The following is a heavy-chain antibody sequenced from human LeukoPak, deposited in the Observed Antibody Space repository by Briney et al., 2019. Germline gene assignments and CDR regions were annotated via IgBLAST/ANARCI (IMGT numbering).Heavy chain of an antibody. D-gene: IGHD6-6*01. Sequence: ASVTVSCKASGYTFTDYYMHWVRQAPGQGLEWMGWINPNRGGTNFAQKFQGRVAMTRDTSISTAYMELGSLRSDDTAVYYCARARWQLVPYFDSWGQGTLVSVSS. V-gene: IGHV1-2*02. CDR2: INPNRGGT. CDR1: GYTFTDYY. J-gene: IGHJ4*02. CDR3: ARARWQLVPYFDS.